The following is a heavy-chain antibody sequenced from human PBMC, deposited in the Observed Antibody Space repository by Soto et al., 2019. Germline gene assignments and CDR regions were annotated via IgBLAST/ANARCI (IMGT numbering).Heavy chain of an antibody. J-gene: IGHJ6*02. CDR1: GFTFSSYS. D-gene: IGHD3-9*01. CDR2: ISSSSSTI. Sequence: PGGSLRLSCAASGFTFSSYSMNWVRQAPGKGLEWVSYISSSSSTIYYADPVKGRFTISRDNAENSLYLQMNSLRDEDTAVYYCARWGDYDILTGYSTDGMDVWGQGTTVTVSS. V-gene: IGHV3-48*02. CDR3: ARWGDYDILTGYSTDGMDV.